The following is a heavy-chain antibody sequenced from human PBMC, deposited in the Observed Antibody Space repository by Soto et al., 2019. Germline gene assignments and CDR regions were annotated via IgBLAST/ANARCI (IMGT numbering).Heavy chain of an antibody. CDR3: ARGEGGPRWESIDY. CDR1: GYTFTSYY. V-gene: IGHV1-3*01. J-gene: IGHJ4*02. CDR2: INAGNGNT. Sequence: VASVKVSCKASGYTFTSYYMHWVRQAPGQRLEWMGWINAGNGNTKYSQKFQGRVTITRDTSASTAYMELSSLRSEDTAVYYCARGEGGPRWESIDYWCQGTLVTVSS. D-gene: IGHD1-26*01.